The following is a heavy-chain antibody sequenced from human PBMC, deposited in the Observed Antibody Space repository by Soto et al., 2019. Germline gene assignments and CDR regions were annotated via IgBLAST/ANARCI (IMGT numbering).Heavy chain of an antibody. J-gene: IGHJ6*02. V-gene: IGHV3-23*01. CDR3: AKDLAYCGGDCDPVWYFYYGMDV. D-gene: IGHD2-21*02. CDR1: GFTFSSYA. CDR2: SSGIGGST. Sequence: EVQLLESGGGLVQPGGSLRLSCAASGFTFSSYAMSWVRQAPGKELEWVSPSSGIGGSTDNADFVKGRFTITRDNSKHKLYLQMNSLRAEDTAVDDCAKDLAYCGGDCDPVWYFYYGMDVCGQGTMGTVSS.